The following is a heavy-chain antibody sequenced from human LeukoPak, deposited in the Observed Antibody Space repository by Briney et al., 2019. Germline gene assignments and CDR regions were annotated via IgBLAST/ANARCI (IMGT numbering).Heavy chain of an antibody. CDR1: GFTFSDHY. CDR3: ARAPDAFDI. V-gene: IGHV3-72*01. J-gene: IGHJ3*02. CDR2: TRNKANSYTT. Sequence: PGGPLRLSCAASGFTFSDHYMDWVRQAPGKGLEWVGRTRNKANSYTTEYAASVKGRFTISRDDSKNSLYLQMNSLKTEDTAVYYCARAPDAFDIWGQGTMVTVSS.